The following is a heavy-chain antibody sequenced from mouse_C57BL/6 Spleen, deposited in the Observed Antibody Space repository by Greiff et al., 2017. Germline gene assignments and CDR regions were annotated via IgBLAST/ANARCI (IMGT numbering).Heavy chain of an antibody. V-gene: IGHV5-15*01. CDR3: ARHDGDYYAMDY. CDR1: GFTFSDYG. CDR2: ISNLAYSI. Sequence: EVQVVEFGGGLVQPGGSLKLSCAASGFTFSDYGMAWVRQAPRKGPEWVAFISNLAYSIYYADTVTGRFTISRENAKNTLYLEMSSLRSEDTAMYYCARHDGDYYAMDYWGQGTSVTVSS. J-gene: IGHJ4*01. D-gene: IGHD2-3*01.